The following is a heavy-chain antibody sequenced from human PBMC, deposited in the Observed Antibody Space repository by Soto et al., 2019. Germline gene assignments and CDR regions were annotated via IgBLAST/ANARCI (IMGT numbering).Heavy chain of an antibody. Sequence: ETLSLTCTVSVGSISSSSYYWGWIRQPPGKGLEWIGSIYYIGSTYYNPSLKSRVTISVDTSKNQFSLKLSSVTAADTAVYYCATLATYYDFWSGYHPRGDNDYWGQGTLVTVSS. CDR3: ATLATYYDFWSGYHPRGDNDY. CDR2: IYYIGST. CDR1: VGSISSSSYY. V-gene: IGHV4-39*01. J-gene: IGHJ4*02. D-gene: IGHD3-3*01.